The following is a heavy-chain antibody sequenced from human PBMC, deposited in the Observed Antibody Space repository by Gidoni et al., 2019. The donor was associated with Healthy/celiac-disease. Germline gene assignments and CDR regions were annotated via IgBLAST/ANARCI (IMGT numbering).Heavy chain of an antibody. CDR2: FDPEDGET. J-gene: IGHJ3*02. CDR3: AKGWIRYAFDI. V-gene: IGHV1-24*01. CDR1: GYTLTELS. Sequence: QVQLVQSGAAVKKPGASVKVSCKVSGYTLTELSMHWVRQAAGKGLEWMGGFDPEDGETIYAEKFQGRVTMNEDTSTDTAYMEMSSLRSEDTAVYYCAKGWIRYAFDIWGQGTMVTVSS. D-gene: IGHD5-18*01.